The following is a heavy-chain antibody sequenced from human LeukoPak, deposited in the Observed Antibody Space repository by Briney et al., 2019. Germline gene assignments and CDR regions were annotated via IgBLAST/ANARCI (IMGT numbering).Heavy chain of an antibody. Sequence: SETLSLTCAVYGGSFSGYYWSWIRQPPGKGLEWIGEINHSGSTNYNPSLKSRVTISVDTSKNQFSLKLSSVTAADTAVYYCARHPLTLTIFGVVWGWFDPWGQGTLVTVSS. CDR1: GGSFSGYY. J-gene: IGHJ5*02. CDR3: ARHPLTLTIFGVVWGWFDP. V-gene: IGHV4-34*01. D-gene: IGHD3-3*01. CDR2: INHSGST.